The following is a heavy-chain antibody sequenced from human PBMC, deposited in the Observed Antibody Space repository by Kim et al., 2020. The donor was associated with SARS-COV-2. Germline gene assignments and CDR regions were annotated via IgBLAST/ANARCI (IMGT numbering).Heavy chain of an antibody. V-gene: IGHV3-66*01. CDR2: GSP. CDR3: ARMVRGVID. D-gene: IGHD3-10*01. J-gene: IGHJ4*02. Sequence: GSPNSADPVKGRFTNSRGNSKNTLYLQMNSLRAEDTAVYYCARMVRGVIDWGQGTLVTVSS.